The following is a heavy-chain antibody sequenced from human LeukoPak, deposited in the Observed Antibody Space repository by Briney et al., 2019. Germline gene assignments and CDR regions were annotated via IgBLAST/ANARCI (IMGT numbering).Heavy chain of an antibody. CDR2: MNPSSGNT. CDR3: ARGRRSTGDDFKVEWGGAFDI. D-gene: IGHD7-27*01. V-gene: IGHV1-8*01. Sequence: GASVKVSCKASRYTFTNYDFNWVRQGTGQGLDWMGWMNPSSGNTGYSQTFQGTVAITRNTSISTAYMELRSLRSDDTAVYYCARGRRSTGDDFKVEWGGAFDIWGQGTMVTVSS. J-gene: IGHJ3*02. CDR1: RYTFTNYD.